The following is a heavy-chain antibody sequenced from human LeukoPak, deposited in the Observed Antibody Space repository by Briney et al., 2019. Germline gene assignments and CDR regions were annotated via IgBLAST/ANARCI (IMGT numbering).Heavy chain of an antibody. J-gene: IGHJ4*02. D-gene: IGHD2-15*01. CDR2: IKQDGSVK. CDR3: ARDRSRYCSDGSCSRFDY. V-gene: IGHV3-7*04. Sequence: GGSLRLSCAASGFTFSSYWMSWVRQAPGKGLEWVANIKQDGSVKYYVDSVKGRFTISRDNAKNSLYLQMNSLRAEDTAVYYCARDRSRYCSDGSCSRFDYWGQGTLVTVSS. CDR1: GFTFSSYW.